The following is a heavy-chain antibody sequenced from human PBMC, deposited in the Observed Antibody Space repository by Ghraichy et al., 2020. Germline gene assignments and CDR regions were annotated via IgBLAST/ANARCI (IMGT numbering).Heavy chain of an antibody. CDR1: GFTFSRYW. CDR3: ARQGFGVPFDY. J-gene: IGHJ4*02. Sequence: ETLSLTCAASGFTFSRYWMTWVRQAPGKGLEWVANIKHDSSEKYYVDSVKGRFTISRDDAKNTLFLQMNSLRAEDTALYYCARQGFGVPFDYWGQGTLVTVSS. V-gene: IGHV3-7*03. D-gene: IGHD3-16*01. CDR2: IKHDSSEK.